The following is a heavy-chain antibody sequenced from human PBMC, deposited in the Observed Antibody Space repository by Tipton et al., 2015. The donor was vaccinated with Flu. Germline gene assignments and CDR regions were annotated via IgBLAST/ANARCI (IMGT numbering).Heavy chain of an antibody. CDR3: ASAAAVALDY. CDR1: GGSISSGSYY. V-gene: IGHV4-61*02. D-gene: IGHD6-19*01. CDR2: IYTSGST. Sequence: TLSLTCNVSGGSISSGSYYWSWIRQPAGKGLEWIGRIYTSGSTNYNPSLKSRVTISVDTSKNQFSLKLSSVTAADTAVYYCASAAAVALDYWGQGMLVTVSS. J-gene: IGHJ4*02.